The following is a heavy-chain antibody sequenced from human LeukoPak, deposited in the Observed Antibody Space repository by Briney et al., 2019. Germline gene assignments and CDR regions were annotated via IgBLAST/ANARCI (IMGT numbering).Heavy chain of an antibody. CDR2: INPSGGST. CDR3: ARDTLYYYDSSGYPNNWFDP. CDR1: GYTFTSYY. Sequence: ASVKVSCKASGYTFTSYYMHWVRQAPGQGLEWMGIINPSGGSTSYAQKFQGRVTMTRDMSTSTVYMELSSLRSEDTAVYYCARDTLYYYDSSGYPNNWFDPWGQGTLVTVSS. J-gene: IGHJ5*02. D-gene: IGHD3-22*01. V-gene: IGHV1-46*01.